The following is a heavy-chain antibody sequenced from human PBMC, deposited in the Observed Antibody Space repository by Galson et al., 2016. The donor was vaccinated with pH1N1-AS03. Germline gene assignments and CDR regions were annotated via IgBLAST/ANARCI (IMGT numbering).Heavy chain of an antibody. D-gene: IGHD6-19*01. V-gene: IGHV3-23*01. CDR3: AKDASGDTSAWYYFDS. Sequence: SLRLSCAASGFTFSNYAMSWVRRTPAKGLEWVSGFTGRGDSAFYEDSVKGRFTVSRDYSKDILYLQVNSLRAEDTAVYYCAKDASGDTSAWYYFDSWGPGILVTVSS. J-gene: IGHJ4*02. CDR2: FTGRGDSA. CDR1: GFTFSNYA.